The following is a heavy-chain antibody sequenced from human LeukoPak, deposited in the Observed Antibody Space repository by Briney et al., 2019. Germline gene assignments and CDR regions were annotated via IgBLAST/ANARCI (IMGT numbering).Heavy chain of an antibody. CDR2: IIPIFGTA. V-gene: IGHV1-69*05. Sequence: ASVTVSCTASGGTFSSYAISWMRQAPGQGLEWMGGIIPIFGTANYAQKFQGRVTITTDESTSTAYMELSRLRSEDTAVYYCARSGYSYGPYDAFDIWGQGTMVTVSS. CDR3: ARSGYSYGPYDAFDI. J-gene: IGHJ3*02. D-gene: IGHD5-18*01. CDR1: GGTFSSYA.